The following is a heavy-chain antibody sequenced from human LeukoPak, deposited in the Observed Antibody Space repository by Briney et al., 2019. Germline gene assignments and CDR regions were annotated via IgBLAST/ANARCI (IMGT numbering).Heavy chain of an antibody. D-gene: IGHD6-6*01. Sequence: GESLKISCKGSGYSFATYWIGWVRQMPGEGLEWTGTIYPADSDTRYSPSFQGQVTISADKSITTAYLQWSSLKASDTAMYYCARGRSSTDYWGQGTLVTVSS. CDR3: ARGRSSTDY. J-gene: IGHJ4*02. CDR1: GYSFATYW. CDR2: IYPADSDT. V-gene: IGHV5-51*01.